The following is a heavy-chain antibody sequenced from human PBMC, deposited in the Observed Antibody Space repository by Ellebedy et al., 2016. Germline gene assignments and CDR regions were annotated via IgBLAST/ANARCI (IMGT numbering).Heavy chain of an antibody. CDR2: IYGGGDS. CDR3: VTRHNGAFDC. Sequence: GESLKISXAASGFSVTSNDMSWVRQAPGKGLELVSLIYGGGDSYYADSVKGRFTISRDTSKKTLYLQMSGLGAEDTAMYYCVTRHNGAFDCWGQGTMVTVSS. V-gene: IGHV3-53*01. D-gene: IGHD2-8*01. J-gene: IGHJ3*01. CDR1: GFSVTSND.